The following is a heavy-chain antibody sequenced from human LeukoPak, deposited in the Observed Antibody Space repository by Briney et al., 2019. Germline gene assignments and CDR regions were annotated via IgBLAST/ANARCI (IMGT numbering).Heavy chain of an antibody. D-gene: IGHD3-10*01. CDR2: ISAYNGNT. J-gene: IGHJ3*02. CDR3: ARDRRPSYYGSGSYYIGPEGAFDI. Sequence: GASVKVSCKASGYTFTSYGISWVRQAPGQGLEWMGWISAYNGNTNYAQKLQGRVTMTTDTSTSTAYTELRSLRSDDTAVYYCARDRRPSYYGSGSYYIGPEGAFDIWGQGTRVTVSS. CDR1: GYTFTSYG. V-gene: IGHV1-18*01.